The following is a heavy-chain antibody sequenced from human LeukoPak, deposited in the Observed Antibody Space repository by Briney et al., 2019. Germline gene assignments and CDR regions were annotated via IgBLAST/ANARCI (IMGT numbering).Heavy chain of an antibody. CDR2: INSDGSST. V-gene: IGHV3-74*01. CDR3: AREDYYGSGSYGGFFDP. Sequence: PGGSLRLSCAVSGFTFSSYWMHWVRQAPGKGLVWVSRINSDGSSTSYADSVKGRFTISRDNAKNTLYLQMNSLRAEDTAVYYCAREDYYGSGSYGGFFDPWGQGTLVTVSS. CDR1: GFTFSSYW. J-gene: IGHJ5*02. D-gene: IGHD3-10*01.